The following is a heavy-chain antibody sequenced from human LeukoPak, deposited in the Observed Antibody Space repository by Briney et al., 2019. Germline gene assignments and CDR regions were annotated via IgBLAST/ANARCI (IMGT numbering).Heavy chain of an antibody. D-gene: IGHD1-20*01. CDR1: GGSFSGYY. J-gene: IGHJ6*02. Sequence: PSETLSLTCAVYGGSFSGYYWSWIRQPPGKGLEWIGEINHSGSTNYNPSLKSRVTISVDTSKNQFSLKLSSVTAADTAVYYCARDNPYGMDVWGQGTTVTVSS. CDR2: INHSGST. V-gene: IGHV4-34*01. CDR3: ARDNPYGMDV.